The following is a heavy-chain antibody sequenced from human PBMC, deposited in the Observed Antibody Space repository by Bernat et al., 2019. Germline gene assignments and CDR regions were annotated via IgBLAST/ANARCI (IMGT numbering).Heavy chain of an antibody. D-gene: IGHD6-13*01. CDR2: IYYSGNT. J-gene: IGHJ4*02. CDR3: ARTSIAAAGASDY. CDR1: GGSISSSTYY. V-gene: IGHV4-39*01. Sequence: QLQLQESGPGLVKPSETLSLTCTVSGGSISSSTYYWGWIRQPPGKGLEWIGSIYYSGNTYYNPSLKSRVTISVDTSKNQFSLRLSSVTAADTAVYYCARTSIAAAGASDYWGQGTLVTVSS.